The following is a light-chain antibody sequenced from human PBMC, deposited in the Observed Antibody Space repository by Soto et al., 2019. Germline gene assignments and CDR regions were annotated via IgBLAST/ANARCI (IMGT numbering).Light chain of an antibody. CDR3: QSYDSSLTSYV. CDR2: SNA. CDR1: SSDIGAGHD. J-gene: IGLJ1*01. V-gene: IGLV1-40*01. Sequence: QSLLTQPPSVSEAPGQRVTISCTGTSSDIGAGHDVHWYQQLPGAAPRLLIYSNAIRPSGVPDRFSGSKSGTSASLAITGLRAEDEADYYCQSYDSSLTSYVVGDGTKVTV.